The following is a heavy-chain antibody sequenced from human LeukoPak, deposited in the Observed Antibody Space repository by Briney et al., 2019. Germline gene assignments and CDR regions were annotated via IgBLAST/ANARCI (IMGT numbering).Heavy chain of an antibody. J-gene: IGHJ5*02. D-gene: IGHD6-13*01. V-gene: IGHV3-48*04. Sequence: GGSLRLSCAASGFTFSSYAMSWVRQAPGKGLEWVSYISSSSSTIYYADSVKGRFTISRDNAKNSLYLQMNSLRAEDTAVYYCASSGSSWYVDWFDPWGQGTLVTVSS. CDR2: ISSSSSTI. CDR1: GFTFSSYA. CDR3: ASSGSSWYVDWFDP.